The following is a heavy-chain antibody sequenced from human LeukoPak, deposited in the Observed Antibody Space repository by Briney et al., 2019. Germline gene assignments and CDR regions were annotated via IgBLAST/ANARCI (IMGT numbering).Heavy chain of an antibody. Sequence: GGSLRLSCAASGFTFSSYGMHWVRQAPGKGLEWVAVISYDGSNTYYADSVKGRFTISRDNSKNTLYLQMNSLRAEDTALYYCAKESPYRAPTRTYYFDFWGQGTLVTVSS. V-gene: IGHV3-30*18. CDR2: ISYDGSNT. J-gene: IGHJ4*02. CDR1: GFTFSSYG. CDR3: AKESPYRAPTRTYYFDF. D-gene: IGHD1-14*01.